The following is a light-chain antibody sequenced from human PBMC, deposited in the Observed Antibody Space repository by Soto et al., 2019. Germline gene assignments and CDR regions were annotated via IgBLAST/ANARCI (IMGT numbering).Light chain of an antibody. J-gene: IGLJ1*01. CDR3: AAWDDSLNRPV. CDR1: RSNIGSNS. Sequence: VLTQPPSASGTPGQRVSISCSGSRSNIGSNSVNWYQHLPGTAPKLFIYDNNERPSGVPDRISGSKSGSAASLAISGLQSEDEPDYYCAAWDDSLNRPVFGTGTKVTGL. V-gene: IGLV1-44*01. CDR2: DNN.